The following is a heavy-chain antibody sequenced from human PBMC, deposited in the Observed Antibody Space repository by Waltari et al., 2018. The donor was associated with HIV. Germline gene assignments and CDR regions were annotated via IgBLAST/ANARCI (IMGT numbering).Heavy chain of an antibody. CDR3: GGVRGFGTLDPQFDV. Sequence: QGLLVQSGGGVVQPGKSLRLSCAVSPSNAETYMIHWVREAPGKGLEWVAMIAIDGFTTYYLDSVRGRFTISRDISRNTAVLQMSSLTSDDTATYFCGGVRGFGTLDPQFDVWSRGTAVTVSS. D-gene: IGHD3-10*01. CDR2: IAIDGFTT. V-gene: IGHV3-30*03. J-gene: IGHJ6*02. CDR1: PSNAETYM.